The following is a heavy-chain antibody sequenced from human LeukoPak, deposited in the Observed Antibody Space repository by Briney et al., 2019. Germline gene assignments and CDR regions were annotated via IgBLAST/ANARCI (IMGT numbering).Heavy chain of an antibody. V-gene: IGHV3-21*01. D-gene: IGHD2-15*01. Sequence: GGSPRLSCAASGLTFSSYSLKWVRQAPGKGLEWVSSISSSSSYIYYADSVKGRFTISRDNAKNSLYLQMNSLRAEDTAVYYCARDPALVAATPYYFDYWGQGTLVTVSS. CDR1: GLTFSSYS. J-gene: IGHJ4*02. CDR3: ARDPALVAATPYYFDY. CDR2: ISSSSSYI.